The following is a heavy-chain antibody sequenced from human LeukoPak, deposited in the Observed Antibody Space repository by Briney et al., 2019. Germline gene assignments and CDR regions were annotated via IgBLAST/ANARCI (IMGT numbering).Heavy chain of an antibody. CDR2: IKQDGSEK. CDR3: ARDLNIMITFGGVID. Sequence: GGSLRLSCAASGFTFSSYWMSWVRQAPGKGLEGVANIKQDGSEKYYVDSVKGRFTISRDNAKNSLYLQMNSLRAEDTAVYYCARDLNIMITFGGVIDWGQGTLVTVSS. CDR1: GFTFSSYW. D-gene: IGHD3-16*02. V-gene: IGHV3-7*01. J-gene: IGHJ4*02.